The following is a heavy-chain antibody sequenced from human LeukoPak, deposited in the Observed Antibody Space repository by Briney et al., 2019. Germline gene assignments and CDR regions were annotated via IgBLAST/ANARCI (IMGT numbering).Heavy chain of an antibody. CDR3: ARDRYDILTGYQTHNWFDP. V-gene: IGHV4-31*03. CDR1: GGSISSGGYY. CDR2: IYYSGST. J-gene: IGHJ5*02. D-gene: IGHD3-9*01. Sequence: PSQTLSLTCTVSGGSISSGGYYWSWIRQHPGKGLEWIGYIYYSGSTYYNPSLKSRVTISVDTSKNQFSLQLNSVTPEDTAVYYCARDRYDILTGYQTHNWFDPWGQGTLVTVSS.